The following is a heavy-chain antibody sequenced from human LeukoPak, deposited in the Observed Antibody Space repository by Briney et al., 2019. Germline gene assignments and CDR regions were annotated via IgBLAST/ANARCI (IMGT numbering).Heavy chain of an antibody. V-gene: IGHV4-61*01. CDR3: ARGSEYYYDSSGYYFDY. J-gene: IGHJ4*02. Sequence: SETLSLTCTVSGGSVSSGSYYWSWIRQPPGKGLEWIGYIYYSGSTNYNPSLKSRVTISVDTSKNQFSLKLSSVTAADTAVYYCARGSEYYYDSSGYYFDYWGQGTLVTVSS. CDR2: IYYSGST. CDR1: GGSVSSGSYY. D-gene: IGHD3-22*01.